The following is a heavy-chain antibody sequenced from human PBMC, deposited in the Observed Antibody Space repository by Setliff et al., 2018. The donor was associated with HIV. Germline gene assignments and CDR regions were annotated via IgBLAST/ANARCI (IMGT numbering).Heavy chain of an antibody. Sequence: ASVKVSCKTSGYTFTVNHLHWVRQAPGQGVEWVGKISPDSGDTFYAQKFQGRVTLTRDTSITTAYMELSTMRDDDTAVYYCARDAGAPGRGNPLDYWGQGTLVTVSS. CDR2: ISPDSGDT. CDR3: ARDAGAPGRGNPLDY. J-gene: IGHJ4*02. D-gene: IGHD3-10*01. CDR1: GYTFTVNH. V-gene: IGHV1-2*02.